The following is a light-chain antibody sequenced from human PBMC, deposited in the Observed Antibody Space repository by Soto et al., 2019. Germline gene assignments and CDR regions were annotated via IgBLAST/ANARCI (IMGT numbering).Light chain of an antibody. CDR2: NNN. CDR3: AAWDDSLNGVE. J-gene: IGLJ3*02. V-gene: IGLV1-44*01. Sequence: QSVLTQPPSTSGTPGQRVTISCSGSSSNIGSNAVNWHQQLPGTAPKLLIYNNNQRPSGVPDRFSGSKSGTSASLAISGLQSDDEADYYCAAWDDSLNGVEFGGGTQLTVL. CDR1: SSNIGSNA.